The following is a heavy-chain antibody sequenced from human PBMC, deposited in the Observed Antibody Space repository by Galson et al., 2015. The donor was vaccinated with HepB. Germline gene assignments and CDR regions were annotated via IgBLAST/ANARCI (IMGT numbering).Heavy chain of an antibody. J-gene: IGHJ6*02. V-gene: IGHV4-59*01. D-gene: IGHD6-19*01. CDR2: IYYSGST. Sequence: ETLSLTCTVSGGSISSYYWSWIRQPPGKGLEWIGYIYYSGSTNYNPSLKSRVTISVDTSKNQFSLKLSSVTAADTAVYYCARSFSPRSYSSGWASNEKVNDYYGMDVWGQGTTVTVSS. CDR3: ARSFSPRSYSSGWASNEKVNDYYGMDV. CDR1: GGSISSYY.